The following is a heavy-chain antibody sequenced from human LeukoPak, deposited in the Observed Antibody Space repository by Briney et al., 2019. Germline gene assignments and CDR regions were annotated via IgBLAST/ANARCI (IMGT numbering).Heavy chain of an antibody. CDR3: ARGWTWGDS. CDR2: INPNSGNT. V-gene: IGHV1-8*01. Sequence: GASVKVSCKASGYTFTTCDINWVRQAPGQGLEWMGWINPNSGNTAYAQNFQGRVTMTRDSSRSTVYMELSSLKSEDTAVYYCARGWTWGDSWGQGSPVTVSS. CDR1: GYTFTTCD. J-gene: IGHJ1*01. D-gene: IGHD3-16*01.